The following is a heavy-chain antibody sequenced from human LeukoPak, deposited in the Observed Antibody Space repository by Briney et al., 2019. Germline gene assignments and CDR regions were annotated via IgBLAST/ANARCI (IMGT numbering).Heavy chain of an antibody. CDR1: GYTFTSYD. CDR2: MNPNSGNT. Sequence: ASVKVSCKASGYTFTSYDINWVRQATGQGLEWMGWMNPNSGNTGYAQKFQGRVTMTRNTSISTAYMVLSSLRSEDTAVYYCARGRYCSSTSCYRDYNWFDPWGQGTLVTVSS. CDR3: ARGRYCSSTSCYRDYNWFDP. V-gene: IGHV1-8*01. D-gene: IGHD2-2*02. J-gene: IGHJ5*02.